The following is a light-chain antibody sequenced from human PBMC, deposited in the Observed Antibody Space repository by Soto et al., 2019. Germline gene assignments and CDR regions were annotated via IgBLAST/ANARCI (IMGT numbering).Light chain of an antibody. CDR1: SSNIGAGYE. Sequence: QSVLTQPPSVSEAPGQRVTISCTGSSSNIGAGYEAHWYQQVPGTAPKLLIYENNNRPSGVPDRFSGSKSGTSASLAITGLRAGDEAEYHCQSYDSSLSGYVFGTGTKLTVL. J-gene: IGLJ1*01. V-gene: IGLV1-40*01. CDR2: ENN. CDR3: QSYDSSLSGYV.